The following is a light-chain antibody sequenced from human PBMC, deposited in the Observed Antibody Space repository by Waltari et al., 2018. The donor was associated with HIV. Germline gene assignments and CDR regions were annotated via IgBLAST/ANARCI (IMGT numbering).Light chain of an antibody. CDR3: CSYAGSSSYV. CDR2: EVS. V-gene: IGLV2-23*02. J-gene: IGLJ1*01. CDR1: SSDVGSYNI. Sequence: QSALTQPASVSGSPGQSITISCTGTSSDVGSYNIVSWYQQHPGKAPKRMIYEVSKRPSGISNRFSGSKSGKTASLTISGLQAEDEADYYCCSYAGSSSYVFGTGTKVTVL.